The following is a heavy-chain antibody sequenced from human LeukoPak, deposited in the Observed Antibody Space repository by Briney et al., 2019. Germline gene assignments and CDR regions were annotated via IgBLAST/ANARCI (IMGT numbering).Heavy chain of an antibody. Sequence: GASVKVSCKASGYTFTSYYMHWVRQAPGQGLEWMGIINPSGGSTSYAQKFQGRVTMTRDMSTSTVYMELSSLRSEDTAVYYCARGLGAGGSGSYTVGWYFDYWGQGTLVTVSS. V-gene: IGHV1-46*01. CDR2: INPSGGST. CDR1: GYTFTSYY. D-gene: IGHD3-10*01. J-gene: IGHJ4*02. CDR3: ARGLGAGGSGSYTVGWYFDY.